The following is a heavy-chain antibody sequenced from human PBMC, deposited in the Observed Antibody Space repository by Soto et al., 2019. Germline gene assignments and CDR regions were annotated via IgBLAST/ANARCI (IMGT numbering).Heavy chain of an antibody. CDR2: TYAAVRC. V-gene: IGHV4-38-2*02. Sequence: SVTLRLTCSVAGCGISRGYHWSWFRRPPGKGLEWIGSTYAAVRCYHNRSLATRLRLSMDTPKNQFTLNLMSVTAAAAALFLCGRAKPGKTSLDCCDQRIQVTVS. CDR1: GCGISRGYH. CDR3: GRAKPGKTSLDC. J-gene: IGHJ4*02.